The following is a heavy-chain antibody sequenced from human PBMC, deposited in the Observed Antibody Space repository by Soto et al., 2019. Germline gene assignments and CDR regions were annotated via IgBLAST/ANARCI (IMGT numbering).Heavy chain of an antibody. CDR3: ARDLDEDATHNYYYYMDV. J-gene: IGHJ6*03. CDR1: GGTFSSYT. Sequence: GASVKVSCKASGGTFSSYTISWVRQAPGQGLEWMGRIIPILGIANYAQKFQGRVTITADKSTSTAYMELSSLRSEDTAVCYCARDLDEDATHNYYYYMDVWGKGTTVTVSS. V-gene: IGHV1-69*04. CDR2: IIPILGIA. D-gene: IGHD3-3*01.